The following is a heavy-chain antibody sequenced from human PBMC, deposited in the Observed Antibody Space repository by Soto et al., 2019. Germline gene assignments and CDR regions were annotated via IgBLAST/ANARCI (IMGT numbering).Heavy chain of an antibody. J-gene: IGHJ4*02. CDR2: MNPKSGNT. CDR1: GYTFTNYD. D-gene: IGHD4-17*01. V-gene: IGHV1-8*01. CDR3: VRVYGEIDY. Sequence: QVQLVQSGAEVKKPGASVKVSCKASGYTFTNYDITWVRQATGQGLEWMGWMNPKSGNTGYAQQFQGRVIMTRSTSISAAYMELSSLRSEDTAVYYCVRVYGEIDYWGQGTLVTVSS.